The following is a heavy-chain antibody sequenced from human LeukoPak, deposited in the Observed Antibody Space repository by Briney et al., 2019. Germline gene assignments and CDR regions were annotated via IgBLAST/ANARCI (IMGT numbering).Heavy chain of an antibody. D-gene: IGHD5-24*01. CDR3: AKEGRSLQTY. J-gene: IGHJ4*02. CDR2: IKEDGTET. V-gene: IGHV3-7*03. Sequence: GGSLRLSCAASGFTFSSYAMNWVRLAPGKGLEWVANIKEDGTETYYVDSVKGRFTISRDNAKNSLYLQMNSLRVEDTAVYYCAKEGRSLQTYWGQGTLVTVSS. CDR1: GFTFSSYA.